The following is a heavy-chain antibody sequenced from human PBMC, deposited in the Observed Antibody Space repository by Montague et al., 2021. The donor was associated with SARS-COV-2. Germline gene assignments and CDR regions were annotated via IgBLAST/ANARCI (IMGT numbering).Heavy chain of an antibody. CDR3: ARLEVATANYFDS. Sequence: QSGAEVKKPGESLQISCKASGYNFRSYWIGWVRQMPGKGLEWMGRIYVGDSDARYSPSFQGQVTISADKSINTAYLQLRSLKASDTAMYYCARLEVATANYFDSWGQGTWVTVPS. J-gene: IGHJ4*02. D-gene: IGHD5-24*01. V-gene: IGHV5-51*01. CDR1: GYNFRSYW. CDR2: IYVGDSDA.